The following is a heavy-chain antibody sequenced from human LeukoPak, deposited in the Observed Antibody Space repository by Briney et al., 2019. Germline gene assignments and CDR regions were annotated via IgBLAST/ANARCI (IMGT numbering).Heavy chain of an antibody. CDR1: GGSISSYY. CDR2: IYYSGST. J-gene: IGHJ5*02. CDR3: ARSYSSGWFGG. Sequence: SETLSLTCTVSGGSISSYYWSWIRQPPGKGLEWIGYIYYSGSTNYNPSLKSRVTISVDTSKNQFSLKLSSVTAADTAVYYCARSYSSGWFGGWGQGTLATVSS. V-gene: IGHV4-59*01. D-gene: IGHD6-19*01.